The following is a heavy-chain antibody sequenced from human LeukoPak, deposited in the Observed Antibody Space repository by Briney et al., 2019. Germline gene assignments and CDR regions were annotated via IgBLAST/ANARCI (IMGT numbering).Heavy chain of an antibody. CDR2: IIPIFGTA. J-gene: IGHJ6*03. Sequence: ASVKVPCKASGGTFSSYAISWVRQAPGQGLEWMGGIIPIFGTANYAQKFQGRVTIATDESTSTAYMELSSLRSEDTAVYYCASLSIAAAATSYYYYYMDVWGKGTTVTVSS. V-gene: IGHV1-69*05. CDR1: GGTFSSYA. CDR3: ASLSIAAAATSYYYYYMDV. D-gene: IGHD6-13*01.